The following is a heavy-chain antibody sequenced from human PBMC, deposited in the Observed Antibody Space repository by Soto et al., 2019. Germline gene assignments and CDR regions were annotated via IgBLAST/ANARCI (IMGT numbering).Heavy chain of an antibody. D-gene: IGHD3-9*01. CDR2: ISYDGSNK. CDR1: GFTFSSYG. J-gene: IGHJ4*02. V-gene: IGHV3-30*18. CDR3: AKDLDRLRYAAYNFDY. Sequence: GGSLRLSCAASGFTFSSYGIHWVRQAPGKGLEWVAVISYDGSNKYYADSVKGRFTISRDNSKNTLYLQMNSLRAEDTAVYYCAKDLDRLRYAAYNFDYWGQGTLVPVYS.